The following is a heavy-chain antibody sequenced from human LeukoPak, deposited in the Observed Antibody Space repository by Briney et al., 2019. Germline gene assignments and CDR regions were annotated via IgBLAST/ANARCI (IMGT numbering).Heavy chain of an antibody. CDR1: GGTFSSCA. V-gene: IGHV1-18*01. Sequence: GASVKVSCKASGGTFSSCAISWVRQAPGQGLEWMGWISAYNGNTNYAQKLQGRVTMTTDTSTSTAYMELRSLRSDDTAVYYCARAPITMVRGVITVNWFDPWGQGTLVTVSS. CDR3: ARAPITMVRGVITVNWFDP. CDR2: ISAYNGNT. J-gene: IGHJ5*02. D-gene: IGHD3-10*01.